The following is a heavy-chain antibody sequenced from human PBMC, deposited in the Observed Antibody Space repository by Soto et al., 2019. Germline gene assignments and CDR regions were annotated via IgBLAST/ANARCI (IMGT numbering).Heavy chain of an antibody. Sequence: GGSLRLSCAASGFTFSSYAMSWVRQAPGKGLEWVSAISGSGGSTYYADSVKGRFTISRDNSKNTLYLQMNSLRAEDTAVYYCAKDRLSKRTVLMVYDDWGQGTLVTVSS. V-gene: IGHV3-23*01. D-gene: IGHD2-8*01. CDR1: GFTFSSYA. CDR3: AKDRLSKRTVLMVYDD. CDR2: ISGSGGST. J-gene: IGHJ4*02.